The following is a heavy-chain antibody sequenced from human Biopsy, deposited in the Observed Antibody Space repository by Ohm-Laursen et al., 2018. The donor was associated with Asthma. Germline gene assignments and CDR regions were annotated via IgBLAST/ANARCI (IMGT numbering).Heavy chain of an antibody. D-gene: IGHD1-26*01. J-gene: IGHJ4*02. CDR1: GYTFISYA. Sequence: ESSVKVSCKASGYTFISYAIHWVRQAPGQRLEWMGWINAGNGNTKYSQKFQGRVTMTRDTSTSTVYMELSSLRSEDTAVYYCARAGALIVGATMGYWGQGTLVTVSS. CDR2: INAGNGNT. CDR3: ARAGALIVGATMGY. V-gene: IGHV1-3*01.